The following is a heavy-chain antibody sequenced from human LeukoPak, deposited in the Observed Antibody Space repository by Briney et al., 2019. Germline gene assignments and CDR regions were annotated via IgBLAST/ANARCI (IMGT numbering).Heavy chain of an antibody. Sequence: GGSLRLSCAASGFTFSNAWMSWVRQAPGKGLEWVGRIKSKTDGGTTDYAAPVKGRFTISRDDSKNTLYLQMNSLKTEDTAVYYCTTLGVVVPAAVPDAFDIWGQGTMVTVSS. D-gene: IGHD2-2*02. V-gene: IGHV3-15*01. CDR3: TTLGVVVPAAVPDAFDI. CDR1: GFTFSNAW. CDR2: IKSKTDGGTT. J-gene: IGHJ3*02.